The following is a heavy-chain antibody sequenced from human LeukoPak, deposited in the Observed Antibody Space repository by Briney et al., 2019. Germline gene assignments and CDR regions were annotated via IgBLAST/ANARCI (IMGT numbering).Heavy chain of an antibody. Sequence: ASVKVSCKASGYTFTSYYMHWVRQSPGQGLEWMGIINPSGGSTSYAQKFQGRVTMTRDMSTSTVYMELSSLRSEDTAVYYCARARAIQSFDYWGQGTLVTVSS. CDR1: GYTFTSYY. CDR3: ARARAIQSFDY. V-gene: IGHV1-46*01. CDR2: INPSGGST. D-gene: IGHD2-2*01. J-gene: IGHJ4*02.